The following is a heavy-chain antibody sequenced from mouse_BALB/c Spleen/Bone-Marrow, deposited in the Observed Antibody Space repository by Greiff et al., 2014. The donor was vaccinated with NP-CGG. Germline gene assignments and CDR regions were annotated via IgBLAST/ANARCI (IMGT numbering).Heavy chain of an antibody. CDR1: GFSFSDYY. J-gene: IGHJ4*01. CDR3: ARTYRPYALDY. Sequence: VQLKESGGGLVKPGGSLKISCAASGFSFSDYYMYWVRQTPDRRLEWVATISDGGDYTDYPDNVKGRFTISRDNAKNTLYLQMSSLKSEDTAMYYCARTYRPYALDYWGQGTSVTVSS. V-gene: IGHV5-4*02. CDR2: ISDGGDYT. D-gene: IGHD2-14*01.